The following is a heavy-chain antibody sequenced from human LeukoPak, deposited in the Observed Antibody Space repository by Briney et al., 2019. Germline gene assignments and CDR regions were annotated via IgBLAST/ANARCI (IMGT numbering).Heavy chain of an antibody. J-gene: IGHJ3*01. Sequence: ASVKVSCKASGYTFTSYGISWVRQAPGQGLEWVGWISAYNGNTNYAQKLQGRVTMTTDTSTSTAYMELRSLRSDDTAVYYCATHSGSPRGQTQPMVWGQGTMVTVSS. CDR3: ATHSGSPRGQTQPMV. V-gene: IGHV1-18*01. D-gene: IGHD1-26*01. CDR1: GYTFTSYG. CDR2: ISAYNGNT.